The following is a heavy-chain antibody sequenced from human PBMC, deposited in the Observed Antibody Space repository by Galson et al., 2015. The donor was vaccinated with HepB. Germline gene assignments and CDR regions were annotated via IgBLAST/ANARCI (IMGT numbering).Heavy chain of an antibody. CDR2: IKQDGSEK. Sequence: SLRLSCAASGFTFSSYWMSWVRQAPGKGLEWVANIKQDGSEKYYVDSVKGRFTISRDNAKNSLYLQMNSLRAEDTAVYYCARGMAGYSSGWYYWGQGTLVTVSS. V-gene: IGHV3-7*03. CDR3: ARGMAGYSSGWYY. D-gene: IGHD6-19*01. J-gene: IGHJ4*02. CDR1: GFTFSSYW.